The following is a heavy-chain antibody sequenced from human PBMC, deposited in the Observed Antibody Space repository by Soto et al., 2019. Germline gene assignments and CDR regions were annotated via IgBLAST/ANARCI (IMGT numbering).Heavy chain of an antibody. Sequence: QVQLVQSGAEVKKPGSSVRVSCKASGDTFSFYSINWVRQAPRLGLEWMGRINPILSMSNYAQRFQGRVTVTADKSTSTAYMELSSLSAEDTAMYYCASSYGAGYRAFDYWGQGALVTVSS. J-gene: IGHJ4*02. CDR1: GDTFSFYS. D-gene: IGHD3-10*01. CDR2: INPILSMS. CDR3: ASSYGAGYRAFDY. V-gene: IGHV1-69*02.